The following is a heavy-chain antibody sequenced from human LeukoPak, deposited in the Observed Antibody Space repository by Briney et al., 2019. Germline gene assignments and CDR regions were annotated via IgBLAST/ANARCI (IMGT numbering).Heavy chain of an antibody. Sequence: SSETLSLTCTVSGYSISSGYYWGWIRQPPEKGLEWIGSIYHSGSTYYNPSLKSRVTISVDTSKNQFSLKLSSVTAADTAVYYCASDSSGYRDYWGQGTLVTVSS. CDR3: ASDSSGYRDY. D-gene: IGHD3-22*01. CDR2: IYHSGST. J-gene: IGHJ4*02. V-gene: IGHV4-38-2*02. CDR1: GYSISSGYY.